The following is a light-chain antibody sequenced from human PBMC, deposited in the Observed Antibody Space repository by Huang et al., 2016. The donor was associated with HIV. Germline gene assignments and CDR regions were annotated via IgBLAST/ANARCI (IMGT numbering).Light chain of an antibody. CDR3: QQYNNWPPIT. CDR2: GAS. V-gene: IGKV3-15*01. Sequence: EIVMTQSPVTLSVSPGERATLSCRASQSVSSNLAWYQQTPGQAPRLLIYGASTRATGVPARFSCSGSGTEFTLTISSLQSEDFALYYCQQYNNWPPITFGQGTRLEIK. CDR1: QSVSSN. J-gene: IGKJ5*01.